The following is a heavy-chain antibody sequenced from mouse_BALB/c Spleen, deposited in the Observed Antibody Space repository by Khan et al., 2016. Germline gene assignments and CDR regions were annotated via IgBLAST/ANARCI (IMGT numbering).Heavy chain of an antibody. CDR2: ISYDGSS. Sequence: EVQLQESGPGLVKPSQSLSLTCSVTGYSITSGYYWNWIRQFPGNKAEWMGYISYDGSSNYNPSLKNRISINRDTSKNQFFLKLNSVTTEDTATYDCARAWYFDYWGQGTTLTVSS. CDR1: GYSITSGYY. V-gene: IGHV3-6*02. CDR3: ARAWYFDY. J-gene: IGHJ2*01.